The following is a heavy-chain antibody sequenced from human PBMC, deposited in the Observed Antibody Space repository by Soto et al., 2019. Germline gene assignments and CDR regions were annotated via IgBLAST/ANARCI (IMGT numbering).Heavy chain of an antibody. CDR1: GGSISSSSYY. Sequence: PSETLSLTCTVSGGSISSSSYYWGWIRQPPGKGLEWIGSIYYSGSTYYNPSLKSRVTISVDTSKNQFSLKLSSVTAADTAVYYCTRQEEGYSGCRAQDGDYWGQGTQVTVSS. CDR3: TRQEEGYSGCRAQDGDY. V-gene: IGHV4-39*01. J-gene: IGHJ4*02. CDR2: IYYSGST. D-gene: IGHD5-12*01.